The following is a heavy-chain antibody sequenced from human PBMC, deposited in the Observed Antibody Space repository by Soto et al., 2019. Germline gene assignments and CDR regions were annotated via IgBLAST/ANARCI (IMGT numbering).Heavy chain of an antibody. CDR2: ISYDGSNK. CDR3: ARGGRGSGSYYNVGAFDI. J-gene: IGHJ3*02. D-gene: IGHD3-10*01. Sequence: GGSLRLSCAASGFTFSSYGMHWVRQAPGKGLEWVAVISYDGSNKYYADSVKGRFTISRDNSKNTLYLQMNSLRAEDTAVYYCARGGRGSGSYYNVGAFDIWGQGTMVTVSS. V-gene: IGHV3-30*03. CDR1: GFTFSSYG.